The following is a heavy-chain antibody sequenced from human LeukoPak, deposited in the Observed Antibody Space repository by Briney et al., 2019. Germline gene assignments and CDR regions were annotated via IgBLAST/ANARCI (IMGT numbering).Heavy chain of an antibody. D-gene: IGHD3-10*01. CDR2: INPDGSGK. CDR3: ARGGHRQKEF. J-gene: IGHJ4*02. V-gene: IGHV3-7*01. Sequence: GGSLRLSCAASGFTLSNYWMTWVRQSPGKGLEWVAIINPDGSGKYYVDSVKGRSTISRDNAKNSLYLQMSSLRAEDTAVYYCARGGHRQKEFWGQGTLVTVSS. CDR1: GFTLSNYW.